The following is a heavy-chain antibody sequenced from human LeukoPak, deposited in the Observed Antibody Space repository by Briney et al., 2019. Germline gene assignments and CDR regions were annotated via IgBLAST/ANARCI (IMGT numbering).Heavy chain of an antibody. Sequence: GPVKVSCKASGYTFTGYYMHWVRQAPGQGLEWMGWINPNSGGTNYAQKFQGRVTMTRDTSINTAYMELSRLRSDDTAVYYCARDQVGATAFDYWGQGTLATVSS. CDR3: ARDQVGATAFDY. D-gene: IGHD1-26*01. J-gene: IGHJ4*02. CDR2: INPNSGGT. CDR1: GYTFTGYY. V-gene: IGHV1-2*02.